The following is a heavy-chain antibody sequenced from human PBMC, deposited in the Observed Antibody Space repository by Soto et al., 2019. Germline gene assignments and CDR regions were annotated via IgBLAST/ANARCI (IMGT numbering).Heavy chain of an antibody. D-gene: IGHD2-21*02. CDR2: INPSGGST. Sequence: ASVKVSCKASGYTFSSDYMHWVRQAPGQGLEWMGIINPSGGSTSYAQKFQGRVTMTRDTSTSTVYMELSSLRSEDTAVYYCARGAYCGGDCDNAFDIWGQGTMVTVSS. CDR1: GYTFSSDY. V-gene: IGHV1-46*03. J-gene: IGHJ3*02. CDR3: ARGAYCGGDCDNAFDI.